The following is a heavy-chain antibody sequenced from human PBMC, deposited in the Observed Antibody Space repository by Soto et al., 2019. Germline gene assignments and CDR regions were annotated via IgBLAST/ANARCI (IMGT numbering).Heavy chain of an antibody. J-gene: IGHJ6*02. Sequence: PGGSLRLSCAASGFTFSSYGMHWVRQAPGKGLEWVAVISYDGSNKYYADSVKGRFTISRDNSKNTLYLQMNSLRAEDTAVYYCAKSHRPSREYSSGWSESQTQIKYYYYYGMDVWGQGTTVTVSS. CDR2: ISYDGSNK. V-gene: IGHV3-30*18. CDR3: AKSHRPSREYSSGWSESQTQIKYYYYYGMDV. CDR1: GFTFSSYG. D-gene: IGHD6-19*01.